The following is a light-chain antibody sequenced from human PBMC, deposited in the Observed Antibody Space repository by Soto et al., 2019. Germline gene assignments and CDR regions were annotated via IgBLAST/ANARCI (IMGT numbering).Light chain of an antibody. CDR3: NSYTSSSTLV. J-gene: IGLJ2*01. CDR1: SSDVGGYNY. CDR2: DVS. Sequence: QSALTQPASVSGSPGQSITISCTGTSSDVGGYNYFSWYQQRPGKAPKLMIYDVSNRPSGVSNRFSGSKSGSTASLTISGLQAEDEADYYCNSYTSSSTLVFGGGTQLTVL. V-gene: IGLV2-14*01.